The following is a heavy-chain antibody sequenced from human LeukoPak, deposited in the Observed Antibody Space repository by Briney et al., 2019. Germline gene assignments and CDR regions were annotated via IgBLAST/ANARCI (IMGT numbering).Heavy chain of an antibody. Sequence: SSVKVSCKASGCTFSSYAISWVRQAPGQGLEWMGGIIPIFGTANYAQKSQGRVTITADESTSTAYMELSSLRSEDTAVYYCARSLHGQTVSEGEDYWGQGTLVTVSS. CDR3: ARSLHGQTVSEGEDY. D-gene: IGHD4-11*01. J-gene: IGHJ4*02. CDR1: GCTFSSYA. V-gene: IGHV1-69*13. CDR2: IIPIFGTA.